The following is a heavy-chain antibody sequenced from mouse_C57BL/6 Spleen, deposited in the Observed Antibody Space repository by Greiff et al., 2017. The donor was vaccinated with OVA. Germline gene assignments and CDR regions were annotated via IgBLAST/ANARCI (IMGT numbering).Heavy chain of an antibody. CDR1: GYSITSGYD. J-gene: IGHJ4*01. V-gene: IGHV3-1*01. CDR2: IRYSGST. CDR3: ARGGTTVEDAMDY. D-gene: IGHD1-1*01. Sequence: EVMLVESGPGMVKPSQSLSLTCTVTGYSITSGYDWHWIRHFPGNKLEWMGYIRYSGSTNYNPSLKSRISITHDTSKNHFFLKLNSVTTEDTATEYCARGGTTVEDAMDYWGQGTSVTVSS.